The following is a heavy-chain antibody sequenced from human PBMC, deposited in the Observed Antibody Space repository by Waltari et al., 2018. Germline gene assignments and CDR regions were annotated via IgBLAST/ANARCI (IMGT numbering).Heavy chain of an antibody. V-gene: IGHV4-39*07. Sequence: QLQLQESGPGLVKPSETLSLTCTVSGGSIRSSSYYSVCIRQLPGKGLEWIGSIYYSGSTYYNPSLKSRVTISVDTSKNQFSLKLSSVTAADTAVYYCARRIVGALGAFDIWGQGTMVTVSS. CDR1: GGSIRSSSYY. D-gene: IGHD1-26*01. J-gene: IGHJ3*02. CDR2: IYYSGST. CDR3: ARRIVGALGAFDI.